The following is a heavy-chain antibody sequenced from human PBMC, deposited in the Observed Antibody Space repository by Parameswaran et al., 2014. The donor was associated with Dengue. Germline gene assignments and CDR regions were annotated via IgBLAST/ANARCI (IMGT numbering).Heavy chain of an antibody. Sequence: AGGSLRLSCSISGGSINTSSYYWGWVRQPPGKGLEWVGTIYHDGTTYYNPSLKSRVTISVDRSKNQFSLQLSSVTAADTAVYYCARLDAVVVEPATPLGAFDIWGQGTMVTVSS. CDR3: ARLDAVVVEPATPLGAFDI. D-gene: IGHD2-15*01. J-gene: IGHJ3*02. CDR1: GGSINTSSYY. V-gene: IGHV4-39*01. CDR2: IYHDGTT.